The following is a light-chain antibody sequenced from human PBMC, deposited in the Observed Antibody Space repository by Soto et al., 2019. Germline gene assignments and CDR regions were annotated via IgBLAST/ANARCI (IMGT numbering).Light chain of an antibody. CDR1: NIGSKS. J-gene: IGLJ1*01. Sequence: YELTQPPSVSVAPGKTARITCGGNNIGSKSVHWYQQKPGQAPVLVIYYDSDRPSGIPERFSGSNSGNTATLTISRVESGDEADYYCQVWDSSSDHYVFGTGTKLTVL. V-gene: IGLV3-21*04. CDR3: QVWDSSSDHYV. CDR2: YDS.